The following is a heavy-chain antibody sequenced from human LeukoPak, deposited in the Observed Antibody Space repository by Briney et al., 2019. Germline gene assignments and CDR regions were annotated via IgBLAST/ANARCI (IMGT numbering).Heavy chain of an antibody. J-gene: IGHJ6*02. CDR2: IYYTVST. CDR1: GGAITSYY. V-gene: IGHV4-59*01. D-gene: IGHD7-27*01. Sequence: PSETLSLTCTVSGGAITSYYWNWIRQPPGKGLEWIGHIYYTVSTNYNPSLKSRVSISLDTSKNQFSLKLNSMTTADTAVYYCATATLGKVYYYYGLDVWGQGTTVTVSS. CDR3: ATATLGKVYYYYGLDV.